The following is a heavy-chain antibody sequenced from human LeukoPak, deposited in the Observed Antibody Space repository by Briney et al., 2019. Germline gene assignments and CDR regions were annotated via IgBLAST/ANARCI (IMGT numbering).Heavy chain of an antibody. CDR1: GFTFSSYW. V-gene: IGHV3-7*05. Sequence: PGGSLRLSCAASGFTFSSYWMSWVRQAPEKGLEWVANIKQDGSEKYYVDSVKGRFTISRDNAKNSLYLQMNSLRAEDTAVYYCGGSYYYYGMDVWGQGTTVTVSS. J-gene: IGHJ6*02. CDR3: GGSYYYYGMDV. CDR2: IKQDGSEK.